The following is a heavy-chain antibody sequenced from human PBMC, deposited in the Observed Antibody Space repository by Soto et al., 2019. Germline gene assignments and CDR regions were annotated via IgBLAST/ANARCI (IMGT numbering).Heavy chain of an antibody. CDR1: GGPFSGYY. V-gene: IGHV4-34*01. CDR2: INHRGST. CDR3: ARDDDGSTYTDALDI. D-gene: IGHD2-2*01. Sequence: ETLSLTCAVYGGPFSGYYWSWIRQPPGKGLEWIGEINHRGSTNYNPSLKSRVTISVDTSKNQFSLKLSSVTAADTAVYYCARDDDGSTYTDALDIWGQGTMVTV. J-gene: IGHJ3*02.